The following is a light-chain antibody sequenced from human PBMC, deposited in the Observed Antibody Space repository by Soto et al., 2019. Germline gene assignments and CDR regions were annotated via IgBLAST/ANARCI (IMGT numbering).Light chain of an antibody. CDR3: SSYTSSTTLHV. CDR1: SSDIGRYDY. V-gene: IGLV2-14*01. Sequence: QSALTQPASVSGSPGQSITISCTGTSSDIGRYDYVSWYQQHPGKAPKLMIYEVSNRPSGVSNRFSGSKSHNTASLTISGIQAEDEEDYYCSSYTSSTTLHVFGSGTKVTVL. J-gene: IGLJ1*01. CDR2: EVS.